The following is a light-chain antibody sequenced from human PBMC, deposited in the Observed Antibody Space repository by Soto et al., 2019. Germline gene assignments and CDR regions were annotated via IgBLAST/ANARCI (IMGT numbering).Light chain of an antibody. CDR2: GAS. CDR3: QQYGSSIN. V-gene: IGKV3-20*01. J-gene: IGKJ5*01. Sequence: IVLTQSPGTLPLSPGERDTLSCRASQSVSSSYLAWYQQKPGQAPRLLSYGASSRATGMPDGFSSSGSGRDCTLTISRLEPGDLEVDYCQQYGSSINVGQWTRLEMK. CDR1: QSVSSSY.